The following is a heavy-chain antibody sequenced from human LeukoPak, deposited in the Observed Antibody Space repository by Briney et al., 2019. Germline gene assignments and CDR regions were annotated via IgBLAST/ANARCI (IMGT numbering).Heavy chain of an antibody. Sequence: SETLSLTCTVSGASISAFHWTWFRQPAGKGLEWIGLIYSSGSTLFNPSLKSRVAMSVDLTKNQLSLKLTSVTAADTGMYYCARKDGDYWGRGTLVTVSS. J-gene: IGHJ4*02. CDR2: IYSSGST. V-gene: IGHV4-4*07. CDR1: GASISAFH. CDR3: ARKDGDY.